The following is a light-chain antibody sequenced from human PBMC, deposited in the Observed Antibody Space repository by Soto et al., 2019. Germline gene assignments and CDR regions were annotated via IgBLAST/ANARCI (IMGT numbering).Light chain of an antibody. CDR3: QHLNSSPRT. J-gene: IGKJ1*01. V-gene: IGKV1-9*01. CDR1: QGISSY. Sequence: DIQLTQSPSFLSASVGDRVTITCRASQGISSYLAWYQQKPGKAPKLFIYAASTLQSGVPSRFSGSGSGTEFSLTISSLQPEDFATYYCQHLNSSPRTFGQGTKVEIQ. CDR2: AAS.